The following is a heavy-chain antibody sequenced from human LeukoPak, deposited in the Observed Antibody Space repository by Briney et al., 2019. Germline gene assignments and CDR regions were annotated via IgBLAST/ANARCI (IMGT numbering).Heavy chain of an antibody. J-gene: IGHJ3*01. V-gene: IGHV3-7*03. CDR3: ARSSYSSSSSV. Sequence: PGGSLRLSCAASGFTFSGRVIHWVRQAPGKGLEWVASINSDGSEGYYADVVKGRFTISRDNAKNSLYLQINSLRAEDTAVYYCARSSYSSSSSVWGQGTMVTVSS. D-gene: IGHD6-6*01. CDR2: INSDGSEG. CDR1: GFTFSGRV.